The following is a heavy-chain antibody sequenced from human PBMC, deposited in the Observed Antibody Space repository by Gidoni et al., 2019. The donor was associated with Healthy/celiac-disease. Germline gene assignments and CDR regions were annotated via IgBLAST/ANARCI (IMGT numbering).Heavy chain of an antibody. CDR1: GFTVGSNY. V-gene: IGHV3-66*02. J-gene: IGHJ2*01. D-gene: IGHD4-17*01. CDR3: ASGTTVVTPDWYFDL. Sequence: EVQLVESGGGLVQPGGSLGLSCAASGFTVGSNYMSGARQAPGKGLEWGSVSYSGGSTYYADSVKGRFTISRDNSKNTLYLQMNSLRAEDTAVYYCASGTTVVTPDWYFDLWGRGTLVTVSS. CDR2: SYSGGST.